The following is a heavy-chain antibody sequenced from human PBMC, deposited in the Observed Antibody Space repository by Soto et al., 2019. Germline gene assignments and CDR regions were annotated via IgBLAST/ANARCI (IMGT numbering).Heavy chain of an antibody. CDR1: GGSISSYY. CDR2: IYYSGST. D-gene: IGHD3-22*01. V-gene: IGHV4-59*08. J-gene: IGHJ3*02. CDR3: ARHLLLYYYDSSGYYLRDAFDI. Sequence: QVQLQESGPGLVKPSETLSLTCTVSGGSISSYYWSWIRQPPGKGLEWIGYIYYSGSTNYNPSLKSRVTISVDTSKSQFSLKLSSVTAADTAVYYCARHLLLYYYDSSGYYLRDAFDIWGQGTMVTVSS.